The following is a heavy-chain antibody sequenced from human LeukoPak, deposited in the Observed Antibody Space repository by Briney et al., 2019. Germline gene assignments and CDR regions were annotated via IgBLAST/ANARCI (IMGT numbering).Heavy chain of an antibody. Sequence: GGSLRLSCAASGFTFSSYEMNWVRQAPGKGLEWVSYISSSGSTIYYADSVKGRFTISRDNAKNSLYLQMLSLRAEDTAIYYCARVSYYDTSDHYGWFHPWGQGTLVTVSS. V-gene: IGHV3-48*03. J-gene: IGHJ5*02. CDR1: GFTFSSYE. D-gene: IGHD3-22*01. CDR3: ARVSYYDTSDHYGWFHP. CDR2: ISSSGSTI.